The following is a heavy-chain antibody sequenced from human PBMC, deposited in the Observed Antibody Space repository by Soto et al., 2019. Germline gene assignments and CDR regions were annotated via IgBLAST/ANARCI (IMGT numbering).Heavy chain of an antibody. CDR3: ARGLCGSGTAHDY. CDR1: GFTFSGSC. Sequence: EVQLVESGGGLVQPGGSLRLSCAAYGFTFSGSCMPWVHQAPGEWLVWVSRINGDGSGTSYADFLKGIFTISRDDAKNTLFLQMKGLSAEHPAVDYCARGLCGSGTAHDYWGQGTLVTVSS. J-gene: IGHJ4*02. V-gene: IGHV3-74*01. CDR2: INGDGSGT. D-gene: IGHD3-10*01.